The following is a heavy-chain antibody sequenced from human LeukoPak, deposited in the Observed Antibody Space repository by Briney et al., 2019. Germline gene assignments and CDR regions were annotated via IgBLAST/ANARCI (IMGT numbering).Heavy chain of an antibody. CDR3: ASYCGGDCYSRYFQH. CDR2: IYSGGST. Sequence: GGSRRLSCAASGFTGSSNYMSWGRQAPGEGLGWVGVIYSGGSTYYADSVKGRFTISRDNSTNTLYLQMNSLRAEDTAVYYCASYCGGDCYSRYFQHWGQGTLVTVSS. V-gene: IGHV3-53*01. CDR1: GFTGSSNY. J-gene: IGHJ1*01. D-gene: IGHD2-21*02.